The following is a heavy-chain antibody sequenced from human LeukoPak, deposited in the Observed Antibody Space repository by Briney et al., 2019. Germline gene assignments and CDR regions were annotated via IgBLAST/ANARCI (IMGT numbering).Heavy chain of an antibody. CDR3: AREVRRDGYTLPDY. J-gene: IGHJ4*02. Sequence: SETLSLTCAVYGGSFSGYYWSWIRQPPGKGLEWIGYIYYSGSTNYNPSLKSRVTISVDTSKNQFSLKLSSVTAADTAVYYCAREVRRDGYTLPDYWGQGTLVTVSS. D-gene: IGHD5-24*01. V-gene: IGHV4-59*01. CDR1: GGSFSGYY. CDR2: IYYSGST.